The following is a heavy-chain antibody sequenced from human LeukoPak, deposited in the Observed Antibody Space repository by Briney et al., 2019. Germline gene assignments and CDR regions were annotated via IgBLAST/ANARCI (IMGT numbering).Heavy chain of an antibody. J-gene: IGHJ4*02. CDR3: ARRWYESSGYYFIAY. V-gene: IGHV3-74*01. CDR1: GFTFSSYW. Sequence: PGGSLRLSCAASGFTFSSYWMHWVRQAPGKGLVWVSRINNDGSSTTYADSVKGRFTITRDNAKNTLYLQMNSLRAEDTAVYYCARRWYESSGYYFIAYWGQGTLVTVSS. CDR2: INNDGSST. D-gene: IGHD3-22*01.